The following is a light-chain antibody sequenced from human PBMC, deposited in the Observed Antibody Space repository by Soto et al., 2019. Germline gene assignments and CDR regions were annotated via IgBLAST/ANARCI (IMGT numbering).Light chain of an antibody. CDR2: EVS. CDR1: SSDVGRYNY. CDR3: SSYTSSSTPVV. Sequence: QSALTQPASVSGSPGQSITISCTGTSSDVGRYNYVSWYQQHPGKAPKVIIYEVSNRPSGVSNRFSGSKSGNTASLTISGLQTEDEADYYCSSYTSSSTPVVFGGGTKVTVL. V-gene: IGLV2-14*01. J-gene: IGLJ2*01.